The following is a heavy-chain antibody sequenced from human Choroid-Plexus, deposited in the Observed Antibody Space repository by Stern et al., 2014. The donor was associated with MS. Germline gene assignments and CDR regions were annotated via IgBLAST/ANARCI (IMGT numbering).Heavy chain of an antibody. D-gene: IGHD2-2*01. V-gene: IGHV4-34*01. Sequence: QEQLQQWGAGLLKPSETLSLTCAVYGGSFSGYYWSWIRQSPGKGLEWIGEIDRDGAPNYNTSLKSRMPISGDRSKNHLSLKLSAVTAADTAIYYCVRERCINTRCYGGRFGYYYYGMDVWGQGTTVTVSS. CDR2: IDRDGAP. J-gene: IGHJ6*02. CDR1: GGSFSGYY. CDR3: VRERCINTRCYGGRFGYYYYGMDV.